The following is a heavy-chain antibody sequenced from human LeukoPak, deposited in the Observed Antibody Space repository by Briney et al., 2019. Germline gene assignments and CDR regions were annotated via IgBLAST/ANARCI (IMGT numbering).Heavy chain of an antibody. V-gene: IGHV1-2*02. CDR1: GYTFTGYY. CDR3: ARELDYYYGSGRPFDY. D-gene: IGHD3-10*01. CDR2: INPNSGGT. Sequence: GASVKVSCKASGYTFTGYYMHWERQAPGQRLEWMGWINPNSGGTNYAQKFQGRVTMTRDTSISTAYMELSRLRSDDTAVYYCARELDYYYGSGRPFDYWGQGTLVTVSS. J-gene: IGHJ4*02.